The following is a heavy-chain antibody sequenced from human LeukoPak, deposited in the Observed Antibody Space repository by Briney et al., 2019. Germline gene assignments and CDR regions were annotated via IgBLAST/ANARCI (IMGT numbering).Heavy chain of an antibody. CDR2: IYYSGST. J-gene: IGHJ4*02. CDR1: GGSISSGDYY. Sequence: SETLSLTCTVSGGSISSGDYYWSWIRQPPGKGLEWIGYIYYSGSTNYNPSLKSRVTISVDTSKNQFSLKLSSVTAADTAVYYCARERAVAGRLDYWGQGTLVIVSS. V-gene: IGHV4-30-4*08. D-gene: IGHD6-19*01. CDR3: ARERAVAGRLDY.